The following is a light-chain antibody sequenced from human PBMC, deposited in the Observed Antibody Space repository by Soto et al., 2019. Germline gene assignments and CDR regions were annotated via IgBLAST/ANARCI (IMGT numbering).Light chain of an antibody. V-gene: IGKV3-20*01. CDR2: GAS. J-gene: IGKJ4*01. CDR3: QQYGSSPLT. Sequence: EIVLTQSPGTLSLSLGERATLSCRASQSVSSSYLAWYQQTPGQAPRLLIYGASRRATGIPDRFSGSGSGTDFTLAIGRLEPEDFAVYYCQQYGSSPLTFGGGTKVEIK. CDR1: QSVSSSY.